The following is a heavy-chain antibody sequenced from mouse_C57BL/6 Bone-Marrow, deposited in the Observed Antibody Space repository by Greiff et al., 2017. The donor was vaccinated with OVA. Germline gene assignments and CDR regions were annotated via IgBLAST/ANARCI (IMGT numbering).Heavy chain of an antibody. Sequence: QVQLQQPGAELVKPGASVKLSCKASGYTFTSYWMHWVKQRPGQGLEWIGMIHPNSGSTNYNEKFKSKATLTVDKSSSTAYMQLSSLTSEDSAVYYCANRRWLLRNWYFDVWGTGTTVTVSS. D-gene: IGHD2-3*01. J-gene: IGHJ1*03. CDR1: GYTFTSYW. CDR2: IHPNSGST. CDR3: ANRRWLLRNWYFDV. V-gene: IGHV1-64*01.